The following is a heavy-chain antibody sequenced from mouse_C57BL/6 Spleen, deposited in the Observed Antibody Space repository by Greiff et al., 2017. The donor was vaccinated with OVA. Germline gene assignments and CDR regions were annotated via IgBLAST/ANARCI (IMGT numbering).Heavy chain of an antibody. J-gene: IGHJ4*01. CDR2: INPYNGGT. Sequence: EVQLQQSGPVLVKPGASVKMSCKASGYTFTDYYMNWVKQSPGKSLEWIGVINPYNGGTSYNQKFKGKATLTVDKSSSTAYMELNSLTSEYSAVYYCARLGITTDAMDYWGQGTSVTVSS. CDR1: GYTFTDYY. D-gene: IGHD1-1*01. CDR3: ARLGITTDAMDY. V-gene: IGHV1-19*01.